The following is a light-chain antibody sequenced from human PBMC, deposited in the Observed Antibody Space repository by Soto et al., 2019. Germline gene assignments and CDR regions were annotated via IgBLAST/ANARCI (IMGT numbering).Light chain of an antibody. CDR1: QSISSW. CDR3: QQYNSYSWT. CDR2: KAS. Sequence: DIQMTQSPSTLSASVGARVTITCRASQSISSWLAWYQQKTGKAPKLLIYKASSLEGGVPSRFSGSGSGTDFTLTISSLQHDDFATYYCQQYNSYSWTFGQGTKVEIK. J-gene: IGKJ1*01. V-gene: IGKV1-5*03.